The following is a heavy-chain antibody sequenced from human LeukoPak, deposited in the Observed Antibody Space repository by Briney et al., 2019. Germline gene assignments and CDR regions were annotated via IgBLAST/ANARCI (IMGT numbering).Heavy chain of an antibody. CDR1: GFTFSTYS. D-gene: IGHD4-17*01. J-gene: IGHJ4*02. CDR3: AKALMTTVTTTDFEDY. V-gene: IGHV3-48*04. Sequence: PGGSLRLSCAASGFTFSTYSMNWVRQAPGKGLEWVSYISSSTSTIYYADSVKGRFTISRDNSKNSLYLQMNSLRTEDTALYYCAKALMTTVTTTDFEDYWGQGTLVTVSS. CDR2: ISSSTSTI.